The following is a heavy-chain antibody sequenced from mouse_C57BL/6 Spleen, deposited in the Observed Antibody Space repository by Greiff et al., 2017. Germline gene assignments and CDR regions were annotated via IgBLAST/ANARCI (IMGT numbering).Heavy chain of an antibody. Sequence: QVQLQQSGAELARPGASVKLSCKASGYTFTSYGISWVKQRTGQGLEWIGEIYPRSGNTYYNEKFKGKATLTADKSSSTAYMELRSLTSEDSAVYFCARRGVLGGSSFDYAMDYWGQGTSVTVSS. D-gene: IGHD1-1*01. CDR1: GYTFTSYG. CDR2: IYPRSGNT. V-gene: IGHV1-81*01. J-gene: IGHJ4*01. CDR3: ARRGVLGGSSFDYAMDY.